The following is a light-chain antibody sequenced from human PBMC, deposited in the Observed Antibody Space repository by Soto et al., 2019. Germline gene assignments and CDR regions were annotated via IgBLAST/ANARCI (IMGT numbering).Light chain of an antibody. J-gene: IGLJ2*01. CDR3: SSCRSSSTLV. Sequence: QSALTQPASVSGSPGQSITISCTGTSSDVGGYNFVYWYQQHPGKAPKLMIYDVTNRPSGVSNRCSGSKSGNTASLTISGLQAEDEADYYCSSCRSSSTLVFGGGTKLTVL. V-gene: IGLV2-14*01. CDR2: DVT. CDR1: SSDVGGYNF.